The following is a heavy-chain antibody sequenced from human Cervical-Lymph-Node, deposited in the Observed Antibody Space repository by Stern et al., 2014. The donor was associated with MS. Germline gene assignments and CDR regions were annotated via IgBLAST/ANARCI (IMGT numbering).Heavy chain of an antibody. J-gene: IGHJ4*02. D-gene: IGHD4-23*01. CDR2: IYPGDSDA. Sequence: VQLVESGAEVKKPGESLKISCKVSGYTFTSYWIGWVRQMPGKGLEWMAIIYPGDSDARCSPSFQGQVTISADKSITTAYLQWSSLKASDTAMYYCARPIYYGDNYYYFDYWGQGTLVTVSS. CDR3: ARPIYYGDNYYYFDY. V-gene: IGHV5-51*01. CDR1: GYTFTSYW.